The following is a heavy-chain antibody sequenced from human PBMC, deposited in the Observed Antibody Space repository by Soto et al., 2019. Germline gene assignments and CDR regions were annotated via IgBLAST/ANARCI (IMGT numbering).Heavy chain of an antibody. CDR1: GGSISRAGYS. J-gene: IGHJ4*02. Sequence: QLQLQESGSRLVKPSQTLSLTCAVSGGSISRAGYSWSWIRQSPGKGLERIGYIYNSGSTFYNPCLQSRLTISGDRSTNQLSLQLNSVTAADTAVYYCASSRVVTTYFDYWGQGTLVTVSS. CDR3: ASSRVVTTYFDY. V-gene: IGHV4-30-2*06. D-gene: IGHD2-21*02. CDR2: IYNSGST.